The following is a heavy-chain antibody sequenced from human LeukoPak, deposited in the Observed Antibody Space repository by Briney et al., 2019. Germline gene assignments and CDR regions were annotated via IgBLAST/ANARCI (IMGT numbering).Heavy chain of an antibody. D-gene: IGHD3-10*01. Sequence: SQTLSLTCTVSGGSISSGDYYWSWIRQPPGKGLEWIGYIYYSGSTYYNPSLKSRVTISVDTSKNQFSLKLSSVTAADTAVYYCARYGSGSYSPYWYLDLWGRGTLVTVSS. CDR3: ARYGSGSYSPYWYLDL. CDR2: IYYSGST. J-gene: IGHJ2*01. V-gene: IGHV4-30-4*01. CDR1: GGSISSGDYY.